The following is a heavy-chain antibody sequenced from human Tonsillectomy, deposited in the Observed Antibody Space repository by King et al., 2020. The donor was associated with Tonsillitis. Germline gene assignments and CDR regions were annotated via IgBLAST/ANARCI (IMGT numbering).Heavy chain of an antibody. V-gene: IGHV3-21*06. CDR3: ARLRSTKWLDDAFDI. D-gene: IGHD6-19*01. Sequence: QLVQSGGGLVKPGGSLRLSCVVSGFTFNTYSVNWVRQAPGKGLEWVSSISTAGSYIYYADSVKGRFTVSRDNAKNSLYLQMNSLRAEDTAVYYCARLRSTKWLDDAFDIWGQGTLVTVSS. J-gene: IGHJ3*02. CDR1: GFTFNTYS. CDR2: ISTAGSYI.